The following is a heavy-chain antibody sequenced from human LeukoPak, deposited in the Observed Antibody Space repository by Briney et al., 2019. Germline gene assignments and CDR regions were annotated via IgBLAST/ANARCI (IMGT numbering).Heavy chain of an antibody. CDR2: IKSKTDGGTT. D-gene: IGHD2-15*01. CDR1: GFTFRIYA. Sequence: GSSLRLSCAASGFTFRIYAMSWVRQAPGKGLEWVGRIKSKTDGGTTDYAAPVKGRFTISRDDSKNTLYLQMNSLKTEDTAMYYCTTRITADYWGQGTLVTVSS. J-gene: IGHJ4*02. V-gene: IGHV3-15*01. CDR3: TTRITADY.